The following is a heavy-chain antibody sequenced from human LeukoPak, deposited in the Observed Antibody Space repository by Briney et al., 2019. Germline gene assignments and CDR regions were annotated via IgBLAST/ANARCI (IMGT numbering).Heavy chain of an antibody. J-gene: IGHJ3*02. CDR2: IYPGDSDT. D-gene: IGHD4-17*01. CDR1: GYSFSSNW. Sequence: GESLKVSCKGSGYSFSSNWIGWVRQMPGKGLEWMGIIYPGDSDTRYSPSFQGQVTISADKSISTAYLQWSSLKASDTAMYYCARPPTTRDAFDIWGQGTMVTVSS. CDR3: ARPPTTRDAFDI. V-gene: IGHV5-51*01.